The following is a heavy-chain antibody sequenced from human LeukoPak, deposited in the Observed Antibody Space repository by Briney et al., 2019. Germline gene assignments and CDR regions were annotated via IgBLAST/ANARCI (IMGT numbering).Heavy chain of an antibody. D-gene: IGHD3-10*01. CDR2: ISAYNDNT. CDR1: GYTFTSYD. Sequence: ASVKVSCKASGYTFTSYDIGWVRQAPGQGLEWMGWISAYNDNTNYAQKLQGRVTMTTDTSTSTAYMDLSSLRSDDTAVYYCARFRAGVGEPYGDYWGQGTLVTVSS. V-gene: IGHV1-18*01. J-gene: IGHJ4*02. CDR3: ARFRAGVGEPYGDY.